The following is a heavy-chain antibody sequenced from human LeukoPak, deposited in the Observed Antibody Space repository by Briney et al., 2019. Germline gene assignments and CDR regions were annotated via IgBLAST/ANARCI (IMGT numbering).Heavy chain of an antibody. D-gene: IGHD6-19*01. J-gene: IGHJ4*02. CDR2: INHSGST. Sequence: PSETLSLTCAVYGGSFSGYYWSWIRQPPGKGLEWIGEINHSGSTNYNPSLKSRVTISVDTSKNQFSLKLSSVTAADTAVYYCARVAVAGHFDYWGQGTLVTVSS. CDR1: GGSFSGYY. V-gene: IGHV4-34*01. CDR3: ARVAVAGHFDY.